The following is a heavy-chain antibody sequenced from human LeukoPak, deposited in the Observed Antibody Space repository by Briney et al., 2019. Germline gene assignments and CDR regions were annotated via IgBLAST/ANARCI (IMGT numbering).Heavy chain of an antibody. CDR1: GGSFSSSSFY. CDR2: IYYSGST. D-gene: IGHD3-22*01. V-gene: IGHV4-39*07. J-gene: IGHJ3*02. CDR3: ARGKPDSSGYYYTTPDAFDI. Sequence: SETLSLTCTVSGGSFSSSSFYWGWIPQPPGKGLVWVGSIYYSGSTYYNPSLKSRVTISVDTSKNQFSLKLSSVTAADTAVYYCARGKPDSSGYYYTTPDAFDIWGQGTMVTVSS.